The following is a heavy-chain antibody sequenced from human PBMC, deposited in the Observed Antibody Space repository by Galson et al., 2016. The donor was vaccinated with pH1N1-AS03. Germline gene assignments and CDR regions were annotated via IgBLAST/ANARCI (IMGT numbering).Heavy chain of an antibody. D-gene: IGHD6-6*01. CDR1: TFTFSSYS. CDR2: ISYGGGDE. Sequence: SLRLSCAASTFTFSSYSMHWVRQAPGKGLEWVAAISYGGGDEYYADSVKGRFTISRDNSKSTLYLQMNSLRAEDTAIYYCARDGGEYSSAFLAVYGMDVWGQGTTVSVSS. J-gene: IGHJ6*02. CDR3: ARDGGEYSSAFLAVYGMDV. V-gene: IGHV3-30*04.